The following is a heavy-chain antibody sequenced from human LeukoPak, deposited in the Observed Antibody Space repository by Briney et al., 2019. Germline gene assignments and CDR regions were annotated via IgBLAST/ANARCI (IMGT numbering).Heavy chain of an antibody. J-gene: IGHJ4*02. CDR3: AKSRGSYWVPEFDY. Sequence: GGSLRLSCAASGFTFSSYELNWVRQAPGMGLEWVSYISSSGSTISYADSVEGRFTISRDNSKNTLYLQMNSLRAEDTAIYYCAKSRGSYWVPEFDYWGQGTLVTVSS. CDR2: ISSSGSTI. CDR1: GFTFSSYE. V-gene: IGHV3-48*03. D-gene: IGHD1-26*01.